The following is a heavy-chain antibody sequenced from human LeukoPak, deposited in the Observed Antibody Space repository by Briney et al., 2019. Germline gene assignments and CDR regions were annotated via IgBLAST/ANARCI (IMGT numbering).Heavy chain of an antibody. CDR2: IIPIFGTA. V-gene: IGHV1-69*06. J-gene: IGHJ4*02. CDR3: AAFGDSSSFDY. Sequence: SVKVSCKASGGTFSSYAISWVRQAPGQGLEWMGRIIPIFGTANYAQKFQGRVTTTADKSTSTAYMELSSLRSEDTAVYYCAAFGDSSSFDYWGQGTLVTVSS. D-gene: IGHD6-6*01. CDR1: GGTFSSYA.